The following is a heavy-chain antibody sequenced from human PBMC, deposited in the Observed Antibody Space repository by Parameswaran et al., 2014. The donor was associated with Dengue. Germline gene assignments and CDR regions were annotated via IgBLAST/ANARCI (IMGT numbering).Heavy chain of an antibody. J-gene: IGHJ4*02. CDR3: ARDRETMVRGVIMNYFDY. D-gene: IGHD3-10*01. V-gene: IGHV1-2*02. CDR2: INPNSGGT. Sequence: WVRQAPGQGLEWMGWINPNSGGTNYAQKFQGRVTMTRDTSISTAYMELSRLRSDDTAVYYCARDRETMVRGVIMNYFDYWGQGTLVTVSS.